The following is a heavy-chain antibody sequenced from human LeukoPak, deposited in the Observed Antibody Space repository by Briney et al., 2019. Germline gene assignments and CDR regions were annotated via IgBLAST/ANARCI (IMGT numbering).Heavy chain of an antibody. V-gene: IGHV4-39*01. CDR3: ARQASYYYDSSGSTGY. CDR2: IYYSGST. Sequence: SETLSLTCTVSGGSISSSSYYWGWIRQPPGKGLEWIGSIYYSGSTYYNPSLKSRVTISVDTSKNQFSLKLSSVTAADTAVYYCARQASYYYDSSGSTGYWGQGTLVTVSS. CDR1: GGSISSSSYY. D-gene: IGHD3-22*01. J-gene: IGHJ4*02.